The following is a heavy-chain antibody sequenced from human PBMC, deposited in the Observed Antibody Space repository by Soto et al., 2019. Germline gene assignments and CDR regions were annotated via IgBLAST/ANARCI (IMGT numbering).Heavy chain of an antibody. Sequence: EVQLVESGGGLVQPGRSLRLSCVASGFIADDYAMHWVRQAPGKGLEWVSGISSNSATINYADSVKGRFTISRDNAKNSPFLQMNSLRPEGTAFYYCVKDKKWGGMTTIHYFDSWGQGTLVTVSS. CDR1: GFIADDYA. J-gene: IGHJ4*02. CDR3: VKDKKWGGMTTIHYFDS. V-gene: IGHV3-9*02. CDR2: ISSNSATI. D-gene: IGHD4-17*01.